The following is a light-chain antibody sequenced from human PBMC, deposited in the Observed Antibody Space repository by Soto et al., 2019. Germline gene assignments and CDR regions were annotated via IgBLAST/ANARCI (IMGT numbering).Light chain of an antibody. CDR2: EYD. CDR1: SGSIISNY. CDR3: QSANRSTVI. V-gene: IGLV6-57*03. J-gene: IGLJ2*01. Sequence: QAVSESPGKTVTISCTRSSGSIISNYVQWFQQRPGSAPTTLIYEYDHRPSGVPDRFSGSLDTSSNSASLTISGLKTEDEADYYCQSANRSTVIFGGGTKVTVL.